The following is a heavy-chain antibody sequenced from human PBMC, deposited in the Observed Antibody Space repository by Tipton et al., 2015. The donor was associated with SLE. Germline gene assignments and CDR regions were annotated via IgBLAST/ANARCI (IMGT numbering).Heavy chain of an antibody. V-gene: IGHV4-34*01. CDR1: GGSFSDYY. Sequence: TLSLTCAVYGGSFSDYYWSWIRQTPGEGLEWIGEINHTGGTNYNPSLESRVTMSVDTSKNQFSLKPSSVTAADTAMYYCVRERKYVVRFRELVAPDLWGQGTAITVSS. J-gene: IGHJ3*01. CDR3: VRERKYVVRFRELVAPDL. CDR2: INHTGGT. D-gene: IGHD1-26*01.